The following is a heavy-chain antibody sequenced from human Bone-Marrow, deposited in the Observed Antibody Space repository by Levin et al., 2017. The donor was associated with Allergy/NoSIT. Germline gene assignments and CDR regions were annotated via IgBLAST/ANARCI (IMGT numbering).Heavy chain of an antibody. CDR3: ARDDRIAAAGFSDY. CDR1: GFTFSDYF. CDR2: ISSSSTYT. D-gene: IGHD6-13*01. V-gene: IGHV3-11*05. J-gene: IGHJ4*02. Sequence: GGSLRLSCAASGFTFSDYFMSWIRQAPGKGPEWISYISSSSTYTKYADSVKGRFTISRDNAKTSLYLQMNSLGAEESAVYYCARDDRIAAAGFSDYWGQGTQVTVSS.